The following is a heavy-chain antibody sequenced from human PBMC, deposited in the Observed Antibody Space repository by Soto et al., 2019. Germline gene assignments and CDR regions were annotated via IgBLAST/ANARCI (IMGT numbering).Heavy chain of an antibody. D-gene: IGHD6-13*01. V-gene: IGHV3-30*18. Sequence: GGSLRLSCAASGLTFSSYGMHWVRQAPGKGLEWVAVISYDGSNKYYADSVKGRFTISRDNSKNTLYLQMNSLRAEDTAVYYCAKVFRIHYQTNRIAAAGPCDYWGQGTLVTVSS. J-gene: IGHJ4*02. CDR1: GLTFSSYG. CDR2: ISYDGSNK. CDR3: AKVFRIHYQTNRIAAAGPCDY.